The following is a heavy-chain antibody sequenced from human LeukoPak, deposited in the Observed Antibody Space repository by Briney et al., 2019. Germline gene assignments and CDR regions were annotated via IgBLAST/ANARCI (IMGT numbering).Heavy chain of an antibody. V-gene: IGHV4-34*01. CDR3: ARVGCGGDCYSWSWFDP. CDR1: GGSFSGYY. D-gene: IGHD2-21*02. Sequence: SETLSLTCAVYGGSFSGYYWSWIRQPPGKGLEWIGEINHSGSTNYNPSLKSRVTISVDTSKNQFSLKLSSVTAVDTAVYYCARVGCGGDCYSWSWFDPWGRGTLVTVSS. CDR2: INHSGST. J-gene: IGHJ5*02.